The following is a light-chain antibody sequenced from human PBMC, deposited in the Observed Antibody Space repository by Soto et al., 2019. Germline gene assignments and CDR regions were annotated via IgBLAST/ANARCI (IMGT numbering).Light chain of an antibody. CDR2: EIN. Sequence: QSALTQPPSASGSPGQSVTISCTGTSSDVGAYDYVSWYQQHPGKAPKLMIYEINKRPSGVPDRFSGSKSGNTASLTVSGLQAEDEADYCSFSTSAIVFGGGTKVTVL. V-gene: IGLV2-8*01. J-gene: IGLJ2*01. CDR3: FSTSAIV. CDR1: SSDVGAYDY.